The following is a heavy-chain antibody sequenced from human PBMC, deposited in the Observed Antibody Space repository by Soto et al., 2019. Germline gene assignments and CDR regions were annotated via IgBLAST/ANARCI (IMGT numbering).Heavy chain of an antibody. J-gene: IGHJ4*02. CDR1: GYTFTSYG. CDR3: ARGFEYFDY. CDR2: INAGNGNT. D-gene: IGHD3-16*01. Sequence: GASVKVSCKASGYTFTSYGISWVRQAPGQRLEWMGWINAGNGNTKYAQKFQGRVTITRDTSASTAYMELSSLRSEDTAVYYCARGFEYFDYWGQGTLVTVSS. V-gene: IGHV1-3*01.